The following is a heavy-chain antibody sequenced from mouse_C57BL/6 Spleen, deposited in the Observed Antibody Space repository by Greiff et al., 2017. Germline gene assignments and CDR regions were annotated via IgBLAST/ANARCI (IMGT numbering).Heavy chain of an antibody. Sequence: EVNVVESGGGLVKPGGSLKLSCAASGFTFSDYGMHWVRQAPEKGLEWVAYISSGSSTIYYADTVKGRFTISRDNAKNTLFLQMTSLRSEDTAMYYCARPSYGYYAMDYWGQGTSVTVSS. CDR2: ISSGSSTI. CDR1: GFTFSDYG. J-gene: IGHJ4*01. CDR3: ARPSYGYYAMDY. D-gene: IGHD2-10*01. V-gene: IGHV5-17*01.